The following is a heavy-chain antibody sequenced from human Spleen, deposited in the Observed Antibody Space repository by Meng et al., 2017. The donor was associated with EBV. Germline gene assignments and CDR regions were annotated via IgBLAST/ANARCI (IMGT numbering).Heavy chain of an antibody. J-gene: IGHJ4*02. CDR1: RGSISSHNK. V-gene: IGHV4-4*02. D-gene: IGHD3-10*02. Sequence: QGQLQGPGPGLVQPSGTLSLTCGGSRGSISSHNKWNWVRQSPERGLEWIGEISHGGSTNYNPSLRSRVTMSVDKSKNQFSLNLTSVTAADTAVYYCASRVPPYYYDYWGRGTLVTVSS. CDR2: ISHGGST. CDR3: ASRVPPYYYDY.